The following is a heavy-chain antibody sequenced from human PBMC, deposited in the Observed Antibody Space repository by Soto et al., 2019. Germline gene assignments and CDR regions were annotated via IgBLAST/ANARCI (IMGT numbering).Heavy chain of an antibody. V-gene: IGHV3-30*18. J-gene: IGHJ4*02. D-gene: IGHD3-9*01. CDR2: ISYDGSNK. CDR1: GFTFSSYG. Sequence: LRLSCAASGFTFSSYGMHWVRQAPGKGLEWAAVISYDGSNKYYADSVKGRFTISRDNSKNTLYLQMNSLRAEDTAVYYCAKDRLGYDILTGYPDYWGQGTLVTVSS. CDR3: AKDRLGYDILTGYPDY.